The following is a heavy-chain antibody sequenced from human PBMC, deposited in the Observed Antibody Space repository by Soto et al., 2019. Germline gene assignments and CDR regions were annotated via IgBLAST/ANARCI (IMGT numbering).Heavy chain of an antibody. J-gene: IGHJ3*02. CDR3: AKATATGGGAFDI. CDR2: ILVGGST. CDR1: GFTCSSDD. V-gene: IGHV3-23*01. Sequence: PVGSLRLSCAASGFTCSSDDMSWARQARGKGLEWVSRILVGGSTHYPDSVKGRFTISRDNSKNTLFLQMNSLTAGDTAVYYCAKATATGGGAFDICGQGTMVTVSS. D-gene: IGHD2-8*02.